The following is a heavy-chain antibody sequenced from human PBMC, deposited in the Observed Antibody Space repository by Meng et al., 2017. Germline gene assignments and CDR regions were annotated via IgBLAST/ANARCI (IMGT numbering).Heavy chain of an antibody. CDR2: INHSGST. V-gene: IGHV4-34*01. D-gene: IGHD5-18*01. J-gene: IGHJ4*02. CDR1: GGSFSGYY. CDR3: ARGTRGYSYGNDY. Sequence: QQWGAGLLKPSETLALTCAVYGGSFSGYYWSWIRQPPGKGLEWIGEINHSGSTNYNPSLKSRVTISVDTSKNQFSLKLSSVTAADTAVYYCARGTRGYSYGNDYWGQGTLVTVFS.